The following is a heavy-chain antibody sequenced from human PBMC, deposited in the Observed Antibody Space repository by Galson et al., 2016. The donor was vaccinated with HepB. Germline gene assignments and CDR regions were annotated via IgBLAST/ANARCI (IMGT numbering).Heavy chain of an antibody. D-gene: IGHD6-19*01. V-gene: IGHV3-23*01. Sequence: SLRLSCAASGFTFSIHAMTWVRQAPGKGLEWVAAISDSGVSTHYADSVQGRITISRDNSKNTVYLQMNHLRAEDTAVYYCARDGAVTGPRLFDNWGQGTLVTVSS. CDR2: ISDSGVST. CDR3: ARDGAVTGPRLFDN. CDR1: GFTFSIHA. J-gene: IGHJ4*02.